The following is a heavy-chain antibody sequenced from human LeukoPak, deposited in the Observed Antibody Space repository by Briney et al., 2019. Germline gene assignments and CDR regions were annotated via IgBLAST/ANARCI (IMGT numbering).Heavy chain of an antibody. J-gene: IGHJ5*02. CDR2: ISYSGST. Sequence: SETLSLTCSVSGYSISSGYYWGWIRQPPGKGLEWIGSISYSGSTYYNPSLKSRVTISADTSKNQFSLKLSSVTAADTAVCFCARLRLSGGSFSVGWFDPWGQGIQVTVSS. CDR1: GYSISSGYY. V-gene: IGHV4-38-2*02. D-gene: IGHD1-26*01. CDR3: ARLRLSGGSFSVGWFDP.